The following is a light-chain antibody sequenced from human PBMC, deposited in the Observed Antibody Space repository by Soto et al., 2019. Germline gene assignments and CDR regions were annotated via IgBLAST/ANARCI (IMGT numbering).Light chain of an antibody. J-gene: IGLJ2*01. Sequence: QSVLTQPPSASGTPGQRVTISCSGSSSNIESNFVYWYQQFPGTAPRLLIYRNNQRPSGVPDRFSGSKSGTSASLAISALLSEDEADYYFTGWDDSLRGRLFGGGTKLTVL. CDR3: TGWDDSLRGRL. V-gene: IGLV1-47*01. CDR2: RNN. CDR1: SSNIESNF.